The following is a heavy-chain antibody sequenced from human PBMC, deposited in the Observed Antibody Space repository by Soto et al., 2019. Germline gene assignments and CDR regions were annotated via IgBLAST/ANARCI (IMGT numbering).Heavy chain of an antibody. D-gene: IGHD2-15*01. CDR1: GFTFSDYY. Sequence: GGSLRLSCAASGFTFSDYYMSRIRQAPGKGLEWVSSISKSGSTIHYADSVKGRFTVSRDNAKKSVYLQMNSLRVEDMAVYYCARETPLVAVTPEFDYWGQGTRVTVSS. J-gene: IGHJ4*02. CDR2: ISKSGSTI. V-gene: IGHV3-11*01. CDR3: ARETPLVAVTPEFDY.